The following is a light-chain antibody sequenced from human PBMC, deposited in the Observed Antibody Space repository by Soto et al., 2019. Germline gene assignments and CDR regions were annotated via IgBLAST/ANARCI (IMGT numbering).Light chain of an antibody. CDR2: GAS. J-gene: IGKJ5*01. CDR1: QSVDGY. CDR3: QHYHKWPPIT. V-gene: IGKV3-15*01. Sequence: EVVMTQSPATLSVSLGESATLSCRASQSVDGYLAWYQQKPGQAPRLLIYGASTRATGVTARFRGGGSGTEFTLTIISLQSEDSAVYYCQHYHKWPPITFGQGTRLEIK.